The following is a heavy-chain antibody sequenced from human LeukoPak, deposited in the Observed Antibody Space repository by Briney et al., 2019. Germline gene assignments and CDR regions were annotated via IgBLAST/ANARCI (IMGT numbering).Heavy chain of an antibody. J-gene: IGHJ6*03. Sequence: ASVKVSCKASGYTFTGYYMHWVRQAPGQGLEWMGWINPNSGGTNYAQKFQGRVTMTRDTSISTAYMELSRLRSDDTAVYYCARDPTVTNPRWYMYVWVKGTTVTVSS. CDR1: GYTFTGYY. CDR3: ARDPTVTNPRWYMYV. CDR2: INPNSGGT. D-gene: IGHD4-17*01. V-gene: IGHV1-2*02.